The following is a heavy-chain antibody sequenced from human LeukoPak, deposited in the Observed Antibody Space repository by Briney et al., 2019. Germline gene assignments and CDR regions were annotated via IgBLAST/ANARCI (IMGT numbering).Heavy chain of an antibody. Sequence: GGSLRLSCAASGFTLSTYDMTWVRQAAGKGLEWVSVIYSGGSTYYADSVKGRFTISRDNSKNTLYLQMNSLRAEDTAVYYCATIDYWGQGTLVTVSS. J-gene: IGHJ4*02. V-gene: IGHV3-66*01. CDR1: GFTLSTYD. CDR3: ATIDY. CDR2: IYSGGST.